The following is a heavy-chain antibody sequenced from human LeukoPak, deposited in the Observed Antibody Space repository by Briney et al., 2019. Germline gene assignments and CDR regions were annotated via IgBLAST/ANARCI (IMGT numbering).Heavy chain of an antibody. CDR2: IYYSGST. J-gene: IGHJ5*02. Sequence: SETLSLTCTVSGYSISSGYYWGWIRQPPGKGLEWIGSIYYSGSTYYNPSLKSRVTISVDTSKNQFSLKLSSVTAADTAVYYCARDLGSYWYNWFDPWGQGTLVTVSS. D-gene: IGHD1-26*01. V-gene: IGHV4-38-2*02. CDR3: ARDLGSYWYNWFDP. CDR1: GYSISSGYY.